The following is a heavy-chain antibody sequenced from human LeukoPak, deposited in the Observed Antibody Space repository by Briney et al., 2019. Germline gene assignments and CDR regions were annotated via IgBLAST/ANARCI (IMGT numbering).Heavy chain of an antibody. CDR1: GYSISSGYY. V-gene: IGHV4-38-2*02. CDR3: ARGGPEDV. Sequence: PSETLSLTCSVSGYSISSGYYWGWIRQPPGKGLEWIGSIYHSGSTYYNPSLKSRVTISVDTSKNQFSLKLSSVTAADTAVYYCARGGPEDVWGKGTTVTVSS. CDR2: IYHSGST. D-gene: IGHD1-14*01. J-gene: IGHJ6*04.